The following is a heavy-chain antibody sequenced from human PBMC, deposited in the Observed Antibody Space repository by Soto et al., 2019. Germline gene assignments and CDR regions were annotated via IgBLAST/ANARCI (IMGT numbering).Heavy chain of an antibody. D-gene: IGHD2-2*01. CDR3: ARQPTTADIDLWFDP. Sequence: GGALRLSCAASGFTFSSYSMNWVRQAPGKGLEWVSSISSSSSYIYYADSVKGRFTISRDNAKNSLYLQMNSLRAEDTAVYYCARQPTTADIDLWFDPWGQGTLVTVSS. CDR1: GFTFSSYS. V-gene: IGHV3-21*01. J-gene: IGHJ5*02. CDR2: ISSSSSYI.